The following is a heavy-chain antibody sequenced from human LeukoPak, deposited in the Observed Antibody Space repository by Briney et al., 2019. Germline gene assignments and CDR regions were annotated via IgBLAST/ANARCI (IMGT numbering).Heavy chain of an antibody. V-gene: IGHV4-59*01. CDR2: ICYSGST. CDR3: ARGPSGGVDNWFDP. D-gene: IGHD3-16*01. Sequence: PSETLSLTCTVSGGSISSYYWSWIRQPPGKGLEWIGYICYSGSTNYNPSLKSRVTISVDTSKNQFSLKPSSVTAADTAVYYCARGPSGGVDNWFDPWGQGTLVTVSS. J-gene: IGHJ5*02. CDR1: GGSISSYY.